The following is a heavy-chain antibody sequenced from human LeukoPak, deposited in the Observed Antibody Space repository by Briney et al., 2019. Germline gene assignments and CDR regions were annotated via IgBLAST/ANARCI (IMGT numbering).Heavy chain of an antibody. CDR1: GGSFSGYY. CDR2: IYHSGST. CDR3: ARAAAAQGNWFDP. Sequence: SETLSLTCAVYGGSFSGYYWSWIRQPPGKGLEWIGYIYHSGSTYYNPSLKSRVTISVDRSKNQFSLKLSSVTAADTAVYYCARAAAAQGNWFDPWGQGTLVTVSS. V-gene: IGHV4-34*01. J-gene: IGHJ5*02. D-gene: IGHD6-13*01.